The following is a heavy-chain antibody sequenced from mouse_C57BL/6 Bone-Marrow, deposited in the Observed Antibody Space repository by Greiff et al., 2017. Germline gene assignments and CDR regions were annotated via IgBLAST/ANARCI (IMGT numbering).Heavy chain of an antibody. V-gene: IGHV1-85*01. CDR1: GYTFTSYD. D-gene: IGHD1-1*01. J-gene: IGHJ1*03. CDR2: IYPRDGST. Sequence: QVQLKQSGPELVKPGASVKLSCKASGYTFTSYDINWVKQRPGQGLEWIGWIYPRDGSTKYNEKFKGKATLTVDTSSSTAYMGLHSLTSEDSAGYFCARLECDGSSGDWYFDVWGTGTTVTVSS. CDR3: ARLECDGSSGDWYFDV.